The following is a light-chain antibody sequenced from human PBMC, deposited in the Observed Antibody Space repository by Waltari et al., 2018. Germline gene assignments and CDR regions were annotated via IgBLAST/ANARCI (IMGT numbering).Light chain of an antibody. Sequence: QPVLTLPPSASGTPGQVVSFSCSGSSSNVGNNYVYWYQQLPGTAPKLLIYKKDQRPSGVPVRFFGSKSCTSASLVISGLRSEDEGHYTCATWDDSLNSWVFGGGTKLTIL. CDR1: SSNVGNNY. CDR2: KKD. CDR3: ATWDDSLNSWV. J-gene: IGLJ3*02. V-gene: IGLV1-47*01.